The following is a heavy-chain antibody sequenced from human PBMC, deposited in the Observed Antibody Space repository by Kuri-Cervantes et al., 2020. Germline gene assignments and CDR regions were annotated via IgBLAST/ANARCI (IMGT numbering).Heavy chain of an antibody. D-gene: IGHD5-18*01. Sequence: LSLTCAASGFTFSSYAMSWVRQAPGKGLERVSAISGSGGSTYYADSVKGRFTISRDNSKNTLYLQMNSLRAEDTALYYCAKDLEKRGHSYGDAFDIWGQGTMVTVSS. CDR2: ISGSGGST. V-gene: IGHV3-23*01. CDR1: GFTFSSYA. CDR3: AKDLEKRGHSYGDAFDI. J-gene: IGHJ3*02.